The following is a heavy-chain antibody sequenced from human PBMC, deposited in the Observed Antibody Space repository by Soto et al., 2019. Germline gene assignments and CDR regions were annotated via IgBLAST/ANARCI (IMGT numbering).Heavy chain of an antibody. Sequence: GGSLRLSCAASGFTFSSYAMHWVRQAPGKGLEWVAVISYDGSNKYYADSVKGRFTISRDNSKNTLYLQMNSLRAEDTAVYYCARDSEWVAARPGAPDYWGQGTLVTVSS. CDR2: ISYDGSNK. V-gene: IGHV3-30-3*01. J-gene: IGHJ4*02. D-gene: IGHD6-6*01. CDR1: GFTFSSYA. CDR3: ARDSEWVAARPGAPDY.